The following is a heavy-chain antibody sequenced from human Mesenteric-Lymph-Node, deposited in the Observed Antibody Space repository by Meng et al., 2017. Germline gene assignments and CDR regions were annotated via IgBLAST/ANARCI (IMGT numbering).Heavy chain of an antibody. D-gene: IGHD1/OR15-1a*01. CDR1: GFTFSSYE. J-gene: IGHJ4*02. Sequence: GGSLRLSCAASGFTFSSYEMNWVRQAPGKGLEWVSYISSSGTTIYYGDSVKGRFTISRDNAKNSLFLQMNSLRAEDTAVYYCARDASPGTVSGSYFDYWGQGTLVTVSS. CDR2: ISSSGTTI. CDR3: ARDASPGTVSGSYFDY. V-gene: IGHV3-48*03.